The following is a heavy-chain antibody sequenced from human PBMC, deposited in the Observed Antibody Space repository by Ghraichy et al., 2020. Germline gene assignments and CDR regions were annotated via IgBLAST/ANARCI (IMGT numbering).Heavy chain of an antibody. CDR2: LSSNGDSP. V-gene: IGHV3-64*02. J-gene: IGHJ4*02. D-gene: IGHD1-26*01. CDR3: ARVGGTGYLDY. Sequence: GESLNISCAASGFTFSRFSMYWVRQAPGKGLEYVSALSSNGDSPYYADSVKGRFTISRDNFKDTLYLQMGSLRAEDMAVYYCARVGGTGYLDYWGQGTQVTVSS. CDR1: GFTFSRFS.